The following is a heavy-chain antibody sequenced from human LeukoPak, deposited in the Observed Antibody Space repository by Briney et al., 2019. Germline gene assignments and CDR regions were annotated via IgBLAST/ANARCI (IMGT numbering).Heavy chain of an antibody. CDR1: GYIFSNYG. V-gene: IGHV1-18*01. D-gene: IGHD2-15*01. J-gene: IGHJ4*02. Sequence: GASVKVPCKASGYIFSNYGFIWVRQAPGQGLEWMGWISANNGNTKYGQRLQDRVTMTTDTPTSTAHIELRSLTSDDTAIYYCARVGLTWWDLPDYWGQGTLVTVSS. CDR3: ARVGLTWWDLPDY. CDR2: ISANNGNT.